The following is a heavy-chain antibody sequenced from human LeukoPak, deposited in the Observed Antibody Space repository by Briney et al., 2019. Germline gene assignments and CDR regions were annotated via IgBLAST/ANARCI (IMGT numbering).Heavy chain of an antibody. Sequence: GVSLRLSCAASGFTFSSYAMSWVRQAPGKGLEWVSAISGSGGSTYYADSVKGRFTISRDNSKNTLYLQMNSLGAEDTAVYYCAKTTVTGSPLYYGMDVWGQGTTVTVSS. J-gene: IGHJ6*02. CDR2: ISGSGGST. CDR3: AKTTVTGSPLYYGMDV. CDR1: GFTFSSYA. D-gene: IGHD4-17*01. V-gene: IGHV3-23*01.